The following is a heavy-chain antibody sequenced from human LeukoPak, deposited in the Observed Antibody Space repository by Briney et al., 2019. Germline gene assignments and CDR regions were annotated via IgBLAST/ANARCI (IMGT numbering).Heavy chain of an antibody. V-gene: IGHV1-46*01. J-gene: IGHJ4*02. CDR1: GYTFTSYY. Sequence: ASVKVSCKASGYTFTSYYMHWVRQAPGQGGEWMGIINPSGGSTSYAQKFQGRVTMTRDMSTSTVYMELSSLRSEDTAVYYCARDKAPYYDSSGYSFGYWGQGTLVTVSS. CDR3: ARDKAPYYDSSGYSFGY. D-gene: IGHD3-22*01. CDR2: INPSGGST.